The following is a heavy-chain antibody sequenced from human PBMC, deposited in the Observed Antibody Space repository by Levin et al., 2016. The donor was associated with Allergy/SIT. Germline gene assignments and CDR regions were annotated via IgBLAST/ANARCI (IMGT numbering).Heavy chain of an antibody. CDR2: IYYTGST. Sequence: ESLKISCTVSGGSISSGTYYWGWIRQPPGKGLEWIGTIYYTGSTYYNPSFKSRVTISVDTSKNQFSLKLSSVTAADTAVYYCARQYCSGPSCYEVDWFDPWGQGTLVTVSS. V-gene: IGHV4-39*01. CDR3: ARQYCSGPSCYEVDWFDP. J-gene: IGHJ5*02. CDR1: GGSISSGTYY. D-gene: IGHD2-2*01.